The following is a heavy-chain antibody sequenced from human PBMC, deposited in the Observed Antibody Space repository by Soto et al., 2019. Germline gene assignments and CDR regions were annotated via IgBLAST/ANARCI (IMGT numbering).Heavy chain of an antibody. CDR1: GFTFSSYA. Sequence: QVQLVESGGGVVQPGRSLRLSCAASGFTFSSYAMHWVRQAPGKGLEWVAVISYDGSNKYYADSVKGRFTISRDNSKNTLYLRMNSLRAEDTAVYYCARDRGLRYFDWLDRNYWGQGTLVTVSS. J-gene: IGHJ4*02. CDR2: ISYDGSNK. D-gene: IGHD3-9*01. CDR3: ARDRGLRYFDWLDRNY. V-gene: IGHV3-30-3*01.